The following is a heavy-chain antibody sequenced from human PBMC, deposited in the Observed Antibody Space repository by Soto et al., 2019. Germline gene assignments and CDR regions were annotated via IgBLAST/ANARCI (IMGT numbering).Heavy chain of an antibody. D-gene: IGHD3-10*01. V-gene: IGHV1-69*01. CDR1: GGTFNTYA. CDR3: AKEAGDH. J-gene: IGHJ4*02. CDR2: IIPIFGIK. Sequence: QMQLVQSGAEVKERGSSVKISCKTSGGTFNTYALTWVRQAPGQGLEWIGGIIPIFGIKNVAQRFQGRATTNADESLTTAYMEVTSLRFDDTAVYYCAKEAGDHWGQGTLVTVSS.